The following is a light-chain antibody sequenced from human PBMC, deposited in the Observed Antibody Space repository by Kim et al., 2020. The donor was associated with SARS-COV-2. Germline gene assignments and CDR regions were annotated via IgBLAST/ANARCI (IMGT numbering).Light chain of an antibody. V-gene: IGKV3-20*01. J-gene: IGKJ4*02. Sequence: PGERATLACRASQSVSSSYLVWYQQKPGQAPRHLIYGASSRATGIPDRFRCSGSGTDFTLTISRLQPEDVAVYYRQQYGSSPLTLGGGTKVDIK. CDR1: QSVSSSY. CDR2: GAS. CDR3: QQYGSSPLT.